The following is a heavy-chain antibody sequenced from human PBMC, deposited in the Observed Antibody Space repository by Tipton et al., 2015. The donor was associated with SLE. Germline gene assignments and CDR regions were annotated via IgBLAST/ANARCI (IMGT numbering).Heavy chain of an antibody. Sequence: SLRLSCAASGFSVSSSFMSWVRQAPGKGLEWVSVIHGGGNTKYADSVKGRFTVSRDDSKNTVYLQMNSPRPEDTAVYYCAKDTTISSYYFDHWGQGALVTVSP. D-gene: IGHD1-1*01. CDR3: AKDTTISSYYFDH. CDR2: IHGGGNT. CDR1: GFSVSSSF. J-gene: IGHJ4*02. V-gene: IGHV3-53*05.